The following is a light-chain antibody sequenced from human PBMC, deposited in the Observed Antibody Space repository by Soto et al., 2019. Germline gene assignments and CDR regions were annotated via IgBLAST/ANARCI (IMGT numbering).Light chain of an antibody. J-gene: IGKJ2*01. Sequence: EIVMTQSPATLSVSPGERATLSCRASQSVGSNLAWYQQKPGQAPRLLIYGASTRATGIPARFSGSGSGTEFTLTISSLQSEDVAIYHCQQYDNWPMYTFGQGTELEIK. CDR3: QQYDNWPMYT. V-gene: IGKV3D-15*01. CDR2: GAS. CDR1: QSVGSN.